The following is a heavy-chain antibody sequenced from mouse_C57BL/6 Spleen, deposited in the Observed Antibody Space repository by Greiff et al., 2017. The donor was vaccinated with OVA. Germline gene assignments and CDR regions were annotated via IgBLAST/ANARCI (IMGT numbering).Heavy chain of an antibody. D-gene: IGHD3-3*01. CDR3: ARDPDDLGYFDY. CDR2: ISYDGSN. J-gene: IGHJ2*01. V-gene: IGHV3-6*01. CDR1: GYSITSGYY. Sequence: EVKLQESGPGLVKPSQSLSLTCSVTGYSITSGYYWNWIRQFPGNKLEWMGYISYDGSNNYNPSLKNRISITRDTSKNQFFLKLNSVTTEDTATYYCARDPDDLGYFDYWGQGTTLTVSS.